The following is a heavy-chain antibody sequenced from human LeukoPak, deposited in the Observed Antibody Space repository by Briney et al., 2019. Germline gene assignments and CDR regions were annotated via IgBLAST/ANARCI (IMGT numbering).Heavy chain of an antibody. CDR2: INSDGSWT. CDR3: VSFYETY. J-gene: IGHJ4*02. D-gene: IGHD2/OR15-2a*01. V-gene: IGHV3-74*01. CDR1: GNYW. Sequence: GGFLRLSCAASGNYWMHWVRQAPGKGLVWVSHINSDGSWTSYADSVKGRFTISKDNAKNTVYLQMNSLRAEDTAVYYCVSFYETYWGRGTLVTVSS.